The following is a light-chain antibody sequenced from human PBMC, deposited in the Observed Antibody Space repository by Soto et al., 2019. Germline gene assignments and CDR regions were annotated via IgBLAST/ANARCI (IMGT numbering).Light chain of an antibody. J-gene: IGLJ1*01. Sequence: QSVLTQPPSASGSPGQSVTISCTGTSSYVGGYNYVSWYQQHPGKAPKLMIYEVTKRPSGVPDRFSGSKSGNTASLTVSGVQAEDEADYCCSSYAGGYNEILGTGTKVTVL. CDR1: SSYVGGYNY. CDR2: EVT. V-gene: IGLV2-8*01. CDR3: SSYAGGYNEI.